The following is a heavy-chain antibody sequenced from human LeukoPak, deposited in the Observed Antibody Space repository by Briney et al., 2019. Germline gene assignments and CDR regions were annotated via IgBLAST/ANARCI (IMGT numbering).Heavy chain of an antibody. D-gene: IGHD3-16*01. CDR1: GSSITSVSHY. CDR2: IYYTGST. J-gene: IGHJ4*02. Sequence: SSETLSLTCTISGSSITSVSHYWGWIRQPPGKGLECIGDIYYTGSTYYSPSLRSRVTMSVHTSENQFSLRLNSVTAVDTAVYYCARRWGNIVGVTYEYWGQGTLVTVSS. V-gene: IGHV4-39*01. CDR3: ARRWGNIVGVTYEY.